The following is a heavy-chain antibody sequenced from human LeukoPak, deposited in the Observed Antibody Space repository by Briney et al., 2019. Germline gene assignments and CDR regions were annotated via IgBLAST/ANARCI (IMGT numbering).Heavy chain of an antibody. CDR2: MSYDGSNK. CDR3: ETDLYYGDYVVDWFDP. J-gene: IGHJ5*02. CDR1: GFTFSSYG. V-gene: IGHV3-30*03. D-gene: IGHD4-17*01. Sequence: PGGSLRLSCAASGFTFSSYGMHWVRQAPGKGLEWVAVMSYDGSNKYYADSVKGRFTISRDNSKNTLYLQMNSLRAEDTAVYYCETDLYYGDYVVDWFDPWGQGTLVTVSS.